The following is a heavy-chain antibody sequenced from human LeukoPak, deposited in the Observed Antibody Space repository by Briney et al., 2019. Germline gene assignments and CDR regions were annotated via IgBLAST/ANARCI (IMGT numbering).Heavy chain of an antibody. CDR3: ARDGTMVRGVGNWFDP. CDR2: IYYSGST. J-gene: IGHJ5*02. Sequence: SETLSLTCTVSGGSISSYYWNWIRQPPGKGLEWIGYIYYSGSTNYNPSLKSRVTISVDTSKNQFSLKLSSVTAADTAVYYCARDGTMVRGVGNWFDPWGQGTLVTVSS. CDR1: GGSISSYY. D-gene: IGHD3-10*01. V-gene: IGHV4-59*12.